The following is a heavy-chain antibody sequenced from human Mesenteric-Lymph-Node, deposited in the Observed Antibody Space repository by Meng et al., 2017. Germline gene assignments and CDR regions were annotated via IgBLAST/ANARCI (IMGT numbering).Heavy chain of an antibody. CDR3: ARDHDTSGWGEIDY. J-gene: IGHJ4*02. Sequence: GSLRLSCTVSGGSISSSSYYWGWIRQPPGKGLEWIGSIYYHGSAYYNPSLKSRVTISVDTSNNQFSLRLNSVTAADTAIYYCARDHDTSGWGEIDYWGQGTLVTVSS. D-gene: IGHD6-19*01. CDR1: GGSISSSSYY. CDR2: IYYHGSA. V-gene: IGHV4-39*07.